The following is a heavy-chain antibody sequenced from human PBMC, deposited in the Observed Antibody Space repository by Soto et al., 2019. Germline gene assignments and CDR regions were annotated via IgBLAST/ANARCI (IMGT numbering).Heavy chain of an antibody. V-gene: IGHV4-4*02. D-gene: IGHD3-3*01. Sequence: QVQLQESGPGLVKPSGTLSLTCAVSGGSLNRNSWWSGVRQPPGKGLEWIGEIHDSGSTNHNPSLKTRVTISIDKSNNQFSLKMTSVTAADTATYYCTKNGFWSLDFWGRGTLVIVSS. CDR2: IHDSGST. CDR1: GGSLNRNSW. CDR3: TKNGFWSLDF. J-gene: IGHJ4*02.